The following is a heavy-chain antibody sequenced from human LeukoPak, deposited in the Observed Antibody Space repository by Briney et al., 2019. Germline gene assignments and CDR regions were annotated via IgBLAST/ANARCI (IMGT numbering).Heavy chain of an antibody. D-gene: IGHD5-18*01. J-gene: IGHJ3*02. CDR3: AKDSQGYSYGYFAFDI. CDR1: GFTFSSYA. Sequence: GGSLRLSRAASGFTFSSYAMSWVRQAPGKGLEWVSAISGSGGSTYYADSVKGRFTISRDNSKNTLYLQMNSLRAEDTAVYYCAKDSQGYSYGYFAFDIWGQGTMVTVSS. CDR2: ISGSGGST. V-gene: IGHV3-23*01.